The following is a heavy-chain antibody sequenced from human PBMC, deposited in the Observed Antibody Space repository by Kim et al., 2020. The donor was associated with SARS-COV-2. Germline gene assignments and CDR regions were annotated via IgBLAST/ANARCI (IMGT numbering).Heavy chain of an antibody. J-gene: IGHJ3*02. Sequence: MGHADSVKGRFTISSDDAKSSLYLQMNRLRPEDTALYYCSRKLATGAFDIWGQGTRVVVSS. D-gene: IGHD3-3*02. V-gene: IGHV3-9*01. CDR2: M. CDR3: SRKLATGAFDI.